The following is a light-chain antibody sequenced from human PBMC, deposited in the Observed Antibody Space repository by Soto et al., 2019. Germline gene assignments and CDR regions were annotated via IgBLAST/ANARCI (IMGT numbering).Light chain of an antibody. CDR2: EVS. CDR1: SSDVGSYNL. J-gene: IGLJ1*01. V-gene: IGLV2-23*02. Sequence: QSVLTQPASVSGSPGQSITISCTGTSSDVGSYNLVSWYQQHPGKAPKLMIYEVSKRPSGVSNRFSGSKSGNTASLTISGLQAEDEADYYCCSYAGSSTLYVLGAGTNVTV. CDR3: CSYAGSSTLYV.